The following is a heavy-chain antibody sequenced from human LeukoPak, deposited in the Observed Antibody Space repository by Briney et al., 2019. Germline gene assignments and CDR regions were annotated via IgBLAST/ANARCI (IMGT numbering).Heavy chain of an antibody. J-gene: IGHJ3*02. CDR1: GFAFSSYA. Sequence: GGSLRLSCAASGFAFSSYAMSWVRQAPGKGLERVSAISGSGGSTYYADSVKGRFTISRDNSKNTLYLQMNSLRAEDTAVYYCAKGLRFLEWPRDAFDIWGQGTMVTVSS. CDR3: AKGLRFLEWPRDAFDI. V-gene: IGHV3-23*01. CDR2: ISGSGGST. D-gene: IGHD3-3*01.